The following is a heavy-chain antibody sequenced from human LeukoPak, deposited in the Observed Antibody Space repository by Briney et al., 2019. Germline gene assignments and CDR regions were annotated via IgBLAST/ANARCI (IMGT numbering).Heavy chain of an antibody. D-gene: IGHD3-3*01. J-gene: IGHJ4*02. V-gene: IGHV3-73*01. CDR2: IGNKASNYAT. CDR1: GFTFSGSA. CDR3: AGNYDSWTGLNY. Sequence: VGSLRLSCAASGFTFSGSAMQWVRQASGKGLEWVGHIGNKASNYATDYTPSLKGRFTISRDDSKDTAYLQVNSLKPEDTAVYYCAGNYDSWTGLNYWGLGTLVTVSS.